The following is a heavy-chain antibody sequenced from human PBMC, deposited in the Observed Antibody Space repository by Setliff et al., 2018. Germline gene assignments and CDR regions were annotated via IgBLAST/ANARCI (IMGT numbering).Heavy chain of an antibody. Sequence: ASVKVSCKASGYNFPGYYLHWVRQAPGQGLEWMGWISPHTGNTQYAQNFQGRVTMTRGTSITTAYMELSSLRSNDTAFYYCARRAFIETITGYCFDLWGQGTQVTVSS. CDR3: ARRAFIETITGYCFDL. CDR2: ISPHTGNT. V-gene: IGHV1-2*02. D-gene: IGHD1-20*01. J-gene: IGHJ4*02. CDR1: GYNFPGYY.